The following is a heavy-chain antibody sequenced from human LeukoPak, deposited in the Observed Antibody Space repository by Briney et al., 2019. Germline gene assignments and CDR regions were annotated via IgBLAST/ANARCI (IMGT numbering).Heavy chain of an antibody. J-gene: IGHJ6*03. CDR1: GFTFSSYS. V-gene: IGHV3-48*01. D-gene: IGHD3-3*01. CDR2: ISSSSSTI. CDR3: ARGGYYHFGGSYYYYYMDV. Sequence: QSGGSLRLSCAAAGFTFSSYSMNWVRQAPGKGLEWVSYISSSSSTIYYAGSVKGRFTISRDNAKNSLYLQMNSLRAEDTAVYYCARGGYYHFGGSYYYYYMDVWGKGTTVTVSS.